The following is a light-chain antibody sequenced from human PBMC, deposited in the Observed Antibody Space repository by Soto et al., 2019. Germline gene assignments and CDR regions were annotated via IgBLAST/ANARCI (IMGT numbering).Light chain of an antibody. CDR3: SSYTTSNTRQIV. Sequence: QSALTQPASVSASPGQSITISCTGTSSEVGGYNYVSWYQHHPGKAPKLMIYDVSNRPSGVSNRFSGSKSGNTASLTISGLQPEDEADYYCSSYTTSNTRQIVFGTGTKVT. CDR1: SSEVGGYNY. J-gene: IGLJ1*01. CDR2: DVS. V-gene: IGLV2-14*03.